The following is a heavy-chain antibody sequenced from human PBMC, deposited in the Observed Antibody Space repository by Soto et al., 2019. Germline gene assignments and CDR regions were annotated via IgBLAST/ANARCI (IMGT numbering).Heavy chain of an antibody. D-gene: IGHD3-22*01. CDR1: GFTFSTFA. CDR3: APPLLLSVNDFEY. Sequence: EGQMLESGGGLVQPGGSLRLSCATSGFTFSTFALSWVRQAPGKGLEWVAAISGSGGNTHYADSVKGRFTISRDNSKSTLYLQMTSLRAEDAAVYYCAPPLLLSVNDFEYWGHGTLVTVS. CDR2: ISGSGGNT. V-gene: IGHV3-23*01. J-gene: IGHJ4*01.